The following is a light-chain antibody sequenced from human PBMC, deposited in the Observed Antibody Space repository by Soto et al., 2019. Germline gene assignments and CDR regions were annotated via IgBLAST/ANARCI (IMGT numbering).Light chain of an antibody. J-gene: IGKJ1*01. V-gene: IGKV3-15*01. CDR3: QQYNKWPPWT. CDR1: QSVSSN. Sequence: EIVLTQSPATLSLSPGPRATLSGRSSQSVSSNLACYQQKPGQAPRLLIYGASTRATGNPARFSGSGSGTAFTLTISSLQSEDFAVYYCQQYNKWPPWTVGPVTKVEI. CDR2: GAS.